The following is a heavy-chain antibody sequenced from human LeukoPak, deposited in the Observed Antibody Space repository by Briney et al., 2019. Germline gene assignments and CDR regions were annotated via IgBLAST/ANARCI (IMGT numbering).Heavy chain of an antibody. D-gene: IGHD6-13*01. V-gene: IGHV5-51*01. CDR2: IYPGDSDT. Sequence: GESLKISCKGSGYSFTSYWIGWVRQMPGKGLEWMWIIYPGDSDTRYSPSFQGQVTISADKSISTAYLQWSSLKASDTAMYYCARRGIAAAGTGGGGDYWGQGTLVTVSS. CDR3: ARRGIAAAGTGGGGDY. CDR1: GYSFTSYW. J-gene: IGHJ4*02.